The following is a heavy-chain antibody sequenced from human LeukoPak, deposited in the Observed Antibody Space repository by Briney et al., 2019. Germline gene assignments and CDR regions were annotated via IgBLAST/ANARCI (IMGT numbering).Heavy chain of an antibody. D-gene: IGHD5-12*01. J-gene: IGHJ4*02. CDR2: IRSKAYGGTT. CDR1: GFTFGDYA. V-gene: IGHV3-49*03. CDR3: TSGYSGYDYGLDY. Sequence: GGSLRLSCTASGFTFGDYAMSWFRQAPGKGLEWVGFIRSKAYGGTTEYAASVKGRFTISRDDSKSIAYLQMNSLKTEDTAVYYCTSGYSGYDYGLDYWGQGTLVTVSS.